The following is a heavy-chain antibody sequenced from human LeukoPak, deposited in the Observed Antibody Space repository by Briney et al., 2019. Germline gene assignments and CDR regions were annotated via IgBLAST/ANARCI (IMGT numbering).Heavy chain of an antibody. D-gene: IGHD6-13*01. CDR1: GGSITSTTYY. CDR2: IYYNGNT. J-gene: IGHJ5*02. Sequence: SETLSLTCTVSGGSITSTTYYWGWIRQPPGKGLEWIGSIYYNGNTYYNPSLKSRVTISVDTSKNQFSLNLSSVTAADTAVFYCARRRRVAAAGIHSWFDPWGQGTLVTVSS. CDR3: ARRRRVAAAGIHSWFDP. V-gene: IGHV4-39*01.